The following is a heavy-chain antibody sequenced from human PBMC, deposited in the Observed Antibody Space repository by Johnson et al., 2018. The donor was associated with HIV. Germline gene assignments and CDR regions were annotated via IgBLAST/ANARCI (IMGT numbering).Heavy chain of an antibody. V-gene: IGHV3-23*03. D-gene: IGHD7-27*01. J-gene: IGHJ3*02. CDR1: GFTFDDYA. Sequence: LRLSCAASGFTFDDYAMHWVRQAPGKGLEWVSVIYSGGRTFYADSVKGRFTISRDNSKNTLYFQMNSLRAEDTAVYYCAKAIRNWDQEGFDIWGQGTMVAVSS. CDR2: IYSGGRT. CDR3: AKAIRNWDQEGFDI.